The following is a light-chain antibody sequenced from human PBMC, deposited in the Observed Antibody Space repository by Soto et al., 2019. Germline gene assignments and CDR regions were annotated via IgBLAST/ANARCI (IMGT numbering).Light chain of an antibody. J-gene: IGKJ2*01. CDR1: QSISSGY. CDR3: HQRHSWPRT. CDR2: DAS. V-gene: IGKV3-11*01. Sequence: EIVLTQSPATLSLSPGERATLSCRASQSISSGYVTWYQHKPGQAPRLLIYDASSRAPGIPARFSGSGSGTDFTLTITTLVPEDFAIYYCHQRHSWPRTFGQGTTLEMK.